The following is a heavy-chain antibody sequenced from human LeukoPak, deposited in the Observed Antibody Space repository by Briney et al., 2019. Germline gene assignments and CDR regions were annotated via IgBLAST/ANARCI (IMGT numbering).Heavy chain of an antibody. D-gene: IGHD5-12*01. V-gene: IGHV3-23*01. CDR1: GFTFSSYA. CDR3: AKSYNGYESKPDY. CDR2: ISNSGGRT. J-gene: IGHJ4*02. Sequence: GGSLRLSCAASGFTFSSYAMSWVRQAPGKGLEWVSSISNSGGRTFYTDSVKGRFTISRDNSKITLYLQMNSLRAEDTAVYYCAKSYNGYESKPDYWGQGTLVTVSS.